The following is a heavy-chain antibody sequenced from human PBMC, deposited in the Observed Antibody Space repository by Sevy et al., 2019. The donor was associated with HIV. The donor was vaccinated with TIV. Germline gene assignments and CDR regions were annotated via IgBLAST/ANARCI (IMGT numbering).Heavy chain of an antibody. CDR3: AGHCSTTSCSHAFDI. V-gene: IGHV4-34*01. D-gene: IGHD2-2*01. J-gene: IGHJ3*02. Sequence: SETLSLTCAVYGGSFSGYYWSWIRQPPGKGLEWIGEINHSGSTNYNQSLKSRVIISVDTSKNQFSLNLSSVTAADTAVYYGAGHCSTTSCSHAFDIWGQGTMVTVSS. CDR2: INHSGST. CDR1: GGSFSGYY.